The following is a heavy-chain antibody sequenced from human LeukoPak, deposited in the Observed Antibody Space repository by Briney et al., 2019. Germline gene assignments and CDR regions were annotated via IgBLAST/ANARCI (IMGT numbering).Heavy chain of an antibody. D-gene: IGHD6-13*01. CDR2: ISSSSSYM. V-gene: IGHV3-21*01. J-gene: IGHJ6*02. Sequence: GGSLRLSCAASGFTFSSYSMNWVRQAPGKGLEWVSSISSSSSYMYYADSVKGRFTISRDNAKNSLYLQMNSLRAEDTAVYYCARECVWVAAAGTANYYYYYGMDVWGQGTTVTVSS. CDR1: GFTFSSYS. CDR3: ARECVWVAAAGTANYYYYYGMDV.